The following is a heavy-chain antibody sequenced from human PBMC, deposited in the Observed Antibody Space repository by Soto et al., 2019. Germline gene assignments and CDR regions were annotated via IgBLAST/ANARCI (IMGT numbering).Heavy chain of an antibody. D-gene: IGHD3-16*01. J-gene: IGHJ5*02. V-gene: IGHV3-15*07. CDR2: IKSKTDGGTT. Sequence: EVQLVESGGGLVKPGGSLRLSCAASGFTFSNAWMNWVRQAPGKGLEWVGRIKSKTDGGTTDYAAPVKGRFTISRDDSINTRYLQMDSLKAEDTAVYYCTTERFGITYGGVINWFDPWGQGTLVTVSS. CDR1: GFTFSNAW. CDR3: TTERFGITYGGVINWFDP.